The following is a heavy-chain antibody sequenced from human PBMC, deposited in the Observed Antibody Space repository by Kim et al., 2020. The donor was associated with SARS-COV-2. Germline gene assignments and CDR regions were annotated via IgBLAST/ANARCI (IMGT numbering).Heavy chain of an antibody. Sequence: GGSLRLSCAAAGFTFSNYAMSWVRQAPGKGLEWVSGMSGSGGSTYYADSVKGRFTISRDNSKNTLSLQMNSLRAEDTAVYYCAKDHYYGSGSYLVDWGQG. CDR2: MSGSGGST. CDR1: GFTFSNYA. CDR3: AKDHYYGSGSYLVD. D-gene: IGHD3-10*01. V-gene: IGHV3-23*01. J-gene: IGHJ1*01.